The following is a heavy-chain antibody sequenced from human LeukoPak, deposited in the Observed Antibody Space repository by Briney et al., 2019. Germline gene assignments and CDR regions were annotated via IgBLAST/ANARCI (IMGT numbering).Heavy chain of an antibody. CDR3: ARGISGGSGSYVRYYYMDV. CDR1: GYTFTSYG. Sequence: GASVKVSCKASGYTFTSYGISWLRQAPGQGLEWMGIINPSGGSTSYAQKFQGRVTMTRDTSTSTVYMELSSLRSEDTAVYYCARGISGGSGSYVRYYYMDVWGKGTTVTVSS. CDR2: INPSGGST. J-gene: IGHJ6*03. D-gene: IGHD3-10*01. V-gene: IGHV1-46*01.